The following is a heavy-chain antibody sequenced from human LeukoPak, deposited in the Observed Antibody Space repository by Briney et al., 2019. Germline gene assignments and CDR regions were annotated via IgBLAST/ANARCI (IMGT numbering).Heavy chain of an antibody. D-gene: IGHD2-15*01. CDR2: ISSSSSTI. Sequence: GGSLRLSCAASGFTFSSYWMSWVRQAPGKGLEWVSYISSSSSTIYYADSVKGRFTISRDNAKNSLYLQMNSLRAEDTAMYYCARVVVAATGDYWGQGTLVTVSS. J-gene: IGHJ4*02. CDR3: ARVVVAATGDY. CDR1: GFTFSSYW. V-gene: IGHV3-48*01.